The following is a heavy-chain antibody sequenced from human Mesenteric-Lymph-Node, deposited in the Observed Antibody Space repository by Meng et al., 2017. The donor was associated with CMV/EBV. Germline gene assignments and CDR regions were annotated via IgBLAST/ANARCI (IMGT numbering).Heavy chain of an antibody. Sequence: GGSLRLSCAASGFTFSSYGMHWVRQAPGKGLEWVSSISSSSSYIYYADSVKGRFTISRDNAKNSLYLQMNSLRAEDTAVYYCARVLAQYCSSTSCLYYYGMDVWGQGTTVTVSS. D-gene: IGHD2-2*01. CDR1: GFTFSSYG. CDR3: ARVLAQYCSSTSCLYYYGMDV. J-gene: IGHJ6*02. CDR2: ISSSSSYI. V-gene: IGHV3-21*01.